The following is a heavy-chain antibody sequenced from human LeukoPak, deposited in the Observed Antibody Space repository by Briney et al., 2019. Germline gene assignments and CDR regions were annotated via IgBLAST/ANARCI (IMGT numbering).Heavy chain of an antibody. V-gene: IGHV4-59*01. Sequence: SKTLSLTCTVSGGSISSYYWSWIRQPPGKGLEWIGYIYYSGSTNYNPSLKSRVTISVDTSKNQFSLKLSSVTAADTAVYYCAREGDGYFFDCWGQGTLVTVSS. CDR2: IYYSGST. J-gene: IGHJ4*02. CDR1: GGSISSYY. D-gene: IGHD5-24*01. CDR3: AREGDGYFFDC.